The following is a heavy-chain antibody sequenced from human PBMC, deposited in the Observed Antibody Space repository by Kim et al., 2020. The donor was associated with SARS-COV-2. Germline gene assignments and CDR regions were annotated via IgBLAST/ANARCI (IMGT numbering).Heavy chain of an antibody. CDR1: GFIFTNYG. V-gene: IGHV3-33*06. J-gene: IGHJ4*02. CDR2: IWYDGNNK. CDR3: AKDKAVTTPYYFDF. D-gene: IGHD4-17*01. Sequence: GGSLRLSCAASGFIFTNYGMNWVRQAPGKGLEWVADIWYDGNNKYYADSVKGRFTISRDNSKNTLYLHMNSLRAEDTAVYYCAKDKAVTTPYYFDFWGQGSLVAVSS.